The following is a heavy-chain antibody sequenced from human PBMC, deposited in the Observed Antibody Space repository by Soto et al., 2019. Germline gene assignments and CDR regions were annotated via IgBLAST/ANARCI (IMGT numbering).Heavy chain of an antibody. J-gene: IGHJ3*02. CDR3: ARKTQVYDILTGYSCGGAFDI. CDR1: GFSLSTSGMC. V-gene: IGHV2-70*11. CDR2: IDWDDDK. D-gene: IGHD3-9*01. Sequence: KSGPTLVNPTQTLTLTCTFSGFSLSTSGMCVSWIRQPPGKALEWLARIDWDDDKYYSTSLKTRLTISKDTSKNQVVLTMTNMDLVDTATYYFARKTQVYDILTGYSCGGAFDIWGKGTMVTVSS.